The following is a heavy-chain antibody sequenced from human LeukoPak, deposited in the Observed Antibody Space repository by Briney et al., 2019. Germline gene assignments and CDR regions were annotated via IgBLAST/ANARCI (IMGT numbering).Heavy chain of an antibody. CDR2: VDASGST. V-gene: IGHV4-61*02. J-gene: IGHJ4*02. D-gene: IGHD2-8*01. Sequence: SETLSLTCTVSGGSILGGYFYWSWVRQPAWKGLEWIGRVDASGSTNYNPSLRSRVIISVDTSKNQFSLNLSSVTAADTAVYYCARWGVGFSNNGFDYWGRGSLVTVSS. CDR1: GGSILGGYFY. CDR3: ARWGVGFSNNGFDY.